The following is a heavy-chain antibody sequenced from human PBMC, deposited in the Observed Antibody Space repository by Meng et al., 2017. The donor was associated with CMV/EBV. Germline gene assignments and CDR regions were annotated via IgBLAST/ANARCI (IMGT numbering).Heavy chain of an antibody. Sequence: GGSLRLSCAASGFTFSSYSMNWVRQAPGKGLEWVSSISSSSSYIYYADSVKGRFTISRDNSKNTLYLQMNSLRAEDTAVYYCARDGTYYDFWSGRAFGYWGQGTLVTVSS. J-gene: IGHJ4*02. CDR3: ARDGTYYDFWSGRAFGY. CDR2: ISSSSSYI. V-gene: IGHV3-21*01. CDR1: GFTFSSYS. D-gene: IGHD3-3*01.